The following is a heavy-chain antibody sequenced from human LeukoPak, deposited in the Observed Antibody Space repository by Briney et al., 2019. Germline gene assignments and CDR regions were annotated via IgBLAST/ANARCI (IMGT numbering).Heavy chain of an antibody. Sequence: SETLSLTCTVSGGSISPHYWSWIRQPPGKGLEWIGSIYYSGSTYCNPSLKSRVTVSVDTSKNQFSLKLTSVTAADTAVYYCARRVYSGTDALDYWGQGTLVTVSS. CDR1: GGSISPHY. V-gene: IGHV4-39*01. D-gene: IGHD1-26*01. J-gene: IGHJ4*02. CDR2: IYYSGST. CDR3: ARRVYSGTDALDY.